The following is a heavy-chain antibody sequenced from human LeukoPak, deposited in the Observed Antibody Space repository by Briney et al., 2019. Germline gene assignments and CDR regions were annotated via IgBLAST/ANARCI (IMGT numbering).Heavy chain of an antibody. Sequence: GGSLRLSCAASGFTFSSYAMHWVRQAPGKGLEWVAVISYDGSNKYYADSVKGRFTISRDNSKNTLYLQMNSLRAEDTAVYYCARDRDCSSTSCYYYYGMDVWGQGTTVTVSS. V-gene: IGHV3-30-3*01. J-gene: IGHJ6*02. D-gene: IGHD2-2*01. CDR3: ARDRDCSSTSCYYYYGMDV. CDR2: ISYDGSNK. CDR1: GFTFSSYA.